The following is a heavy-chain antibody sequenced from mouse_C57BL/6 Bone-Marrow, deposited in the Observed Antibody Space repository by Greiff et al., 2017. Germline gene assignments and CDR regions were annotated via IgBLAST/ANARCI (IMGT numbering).Heavy chain of an antibody. CDR1: GYTFTDYY. CDR3: ARSSFYYGSSYGAMDY. J-gene: IGHJ4*01. CDR2: IFPGSGST. V-gene: IGHV1-75*01. Sequence: QVQLQQSGPELVKPGASVKISCKASGYTFTDYYINWVKQRPGQGLEWIGWIFPGSGSTYYNEKFKGKATLTVDKSSSTAYMLLSSLTSEASAVYFCARSSFYYGSSYGAMDYWGQGTSVTVSS. D-gene: IGHD1-1*01.